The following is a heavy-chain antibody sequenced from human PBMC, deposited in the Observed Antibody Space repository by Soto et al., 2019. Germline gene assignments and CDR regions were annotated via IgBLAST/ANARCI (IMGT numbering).Heavy chain of an antibody. CDR3: ARDPRNLSFDP. D-gene: IGHD3-9*01. J-gene: IGHJ5*02. CDR2: ISGRGNNM. V-gene: IGHV3-11*01. Sequence: GGSLRLSCEASGFTFSDYYMNWIRQAPGKGLEWISRISGRGNNMDYADSVKGRFTISRDNAKRTLYLQMNSLRADETAIYYCARDPRNLSFDPWGQGTLVTVSS. CDR1: GFTFSDYY.